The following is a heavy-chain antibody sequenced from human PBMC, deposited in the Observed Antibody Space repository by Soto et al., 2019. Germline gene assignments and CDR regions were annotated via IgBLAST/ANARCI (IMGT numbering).Heavy chain of an antibody. J-gene: IGHJ4*02. CDR2: IWYDGSNK. CDR1: GFTFSSYW. CDR3: ARDYSMTTVTMGS. Sequence: VQLVESGGGLVQPGGSLRLSCAASGFTFSSYWMHWVRQAPGKGLVWVALIWYDGSNKYYADSMKGRFTISRDNSKNTVYLQMNSLRAEDTAIYYCARDYSMTTVTMGSWGQGTLVTVSS. V-gene: IGHV3-33*08. D-gene: IGHD4-17*01.